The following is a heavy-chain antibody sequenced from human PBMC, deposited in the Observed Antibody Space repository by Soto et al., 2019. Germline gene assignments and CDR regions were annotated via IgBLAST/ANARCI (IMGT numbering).Heavy chain of an antibody. CDR3: ARPRMGLFDY. V-gene: IGHV5-51*01. Sequence: PGESLKISCQGSGYAFSSYWIAWVRQMPGKGLEWMGIIYPGDSDTRYSPSFQGQVTISVDKSITTAYLQWSSLKASDTAMYYCARPRMGLFDYWGQGTLVTVSS. D-gene: IGHD2-8*01. J-gene: IGHJ4*02. CDR1: GYAFSSYW. CDR2: IYPGDSDT.